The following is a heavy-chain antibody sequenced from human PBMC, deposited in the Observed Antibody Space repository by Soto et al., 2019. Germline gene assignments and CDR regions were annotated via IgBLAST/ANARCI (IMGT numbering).Heavy chain of an antibody. CDR2: IYYSGST. V-gene: IGHV4-39*01. J-gene: IGHJ5*02. Sequence: SETLPHTCSVSGGSISSSSYCWGWIRQPPGKGLEWIGSIYYSGSTYYNPSLKSRVTVSVDTSKNQFSLKLSSVTAADTAVYYCARHPSDFWFDPWGQGTLVTVSS. D-gene: IGHD2-21*02. CDR1: GGSISSSSYC. CDR3: ARHPSDFWFDP.